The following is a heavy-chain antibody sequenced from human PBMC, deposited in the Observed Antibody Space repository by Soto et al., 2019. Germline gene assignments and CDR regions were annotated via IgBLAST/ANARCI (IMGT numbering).Heavy chain of an antibody. J-gene: IGHJ4*02. CDR1: GGSVSSGSYY. CDR3: ARGWDSYCGDDCYPDFDY. D-gene: IGHD2-21*02. Sequence: QVQLQESGPGLVKPSETLSLTCTVSGGSVSSGSYYWSWIRQPPGKGLEWIGYIYYSGSTKYNPSLKSRVTISVDTSKNQFSLKLSSVTAADTAVYYCARGWDSYCGDDCYPDFDYWGQGTLVTVSS. V-gene: IGHV4-61*01. CDR2: IYYSGST.